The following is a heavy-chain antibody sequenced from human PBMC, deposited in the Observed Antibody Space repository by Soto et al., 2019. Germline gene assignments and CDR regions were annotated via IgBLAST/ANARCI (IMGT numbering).Heavy chain of an antibody. CDR1: GGTFSSYT. Sequence: QVQLVQSGAEVKKPGSSVKVSCKASGGTFSSYTISWVRQAPGQGLEWMGRIIPILGIANNAQKFQGRVTITADKSTSTAYMELSSLRSEDTAVYYCARGGPTMVRGVIITNEYFQHWGQGTLVTVSS. CDR2: IIPILGIA. J-gene: IGHJ1*01. V-gene: IGHV1-69*02. D-gene: IGHD3-10*01. CDR3: ARGGPTMVRGVIITNEYFQH.